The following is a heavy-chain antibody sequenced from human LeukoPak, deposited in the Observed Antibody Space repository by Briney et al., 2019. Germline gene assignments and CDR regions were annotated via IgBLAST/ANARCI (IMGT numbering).Heavy chain of an antibody. J-gene: IGHJ5*02. CDR3: ARDANLWFDP. CDR2: IKQDGSEK. CDR1: GFTFSSHW. Sequence: PGGSLTLSCAASGFTFSSHWMIWVRQAPGKGLEWVANIKQDGSEKYYVDSVKGRFTISRDNAKNSLYLQMNSLRAEDTAVYYCARDANLWFDPWGQGTLVTVSS. V-gene: IGHV3-7*01. D-gene: IGHD4/OR15-4a*01.